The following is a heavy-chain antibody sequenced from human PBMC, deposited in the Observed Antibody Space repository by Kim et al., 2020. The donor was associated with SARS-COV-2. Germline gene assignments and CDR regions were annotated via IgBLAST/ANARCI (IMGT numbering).Heavy chain of an antibody. CDR1: GFTFSSYW. CDR3: TSLPIVVVPYGMDV. Sequence: GGSLRLSCAASGFTFSSYWMSWVRQAPGKGLEWVANIKQDGSEKYYVDSVKGRFTISRDNAKNSLYLQMNSLRAEDTAVYYCTSLPIVVVPYGMDVWGQGTTVTVSS. V-gene: IGHV3-7*01. J-gene: IGHJ6*02. D-gene: IGHD2-2*01. CDR2: IKQDGSEK.